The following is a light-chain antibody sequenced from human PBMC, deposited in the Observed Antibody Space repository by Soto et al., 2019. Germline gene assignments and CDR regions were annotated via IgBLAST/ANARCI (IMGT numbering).Light chain of an antibody. J-gene: IGLJ2*01. CDR2: EGS. Sequence: QSALTQPASVSGSPGQSITISCTGTSSDVGSYNLVSWYQQHPGKAPKLIIYEGSKRPSWISNRFSGSKSGNTASLTISGLQAEYDADYNCCSYAGGSTVVFGGGTKLTVL. V-gene: IGLV2-23*01. CDR1: SSDVGSYNL. CDR3: CSYAGGSTVV.